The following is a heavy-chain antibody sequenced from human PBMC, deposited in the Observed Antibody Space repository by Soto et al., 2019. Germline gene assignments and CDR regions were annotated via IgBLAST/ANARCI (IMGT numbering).Heavy chain of an antibody. CDR3: VRTSLVVAAATREDY. J-gene: IGHJ4*02. CDR1: GFTFSSYW. Sequence: EVQLVESGGGLVQPGGSLRLSCAASGFTFSSYWMHWVRQAPGKGLVWVSRINSDGSSTSYADSVKGRFTISRDNAKKTVDLQMNRLRAEDTAVYYCVRTSLVVAAATREDYWGQGTLVTVSS. CDR2: INSDGSST. V-gene: IGHV3-74*01. D-gene: IGHD2-15*01.